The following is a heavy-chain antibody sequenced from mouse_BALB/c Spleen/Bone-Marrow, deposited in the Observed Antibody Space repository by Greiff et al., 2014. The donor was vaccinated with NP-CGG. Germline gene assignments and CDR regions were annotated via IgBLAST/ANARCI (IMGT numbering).Heavy chain of an antibody. J-gene: IGHJ4*01. V-gene: IGHV3-1*02. CDR3: ARDQGYYAMDY. Sequence: VQLQQSGPDLVKPSQSLSLACTVTGYSITSGYSWHWIRQFPGNKLEWMGYIHYSGSTNYNPSLKSRISITRDTSKNKFFLQLNSVTTEDTATYYCARDQGYYAMDYWGQGTSVTVSS. CDR1: GYSITSGYS. CDR2: IHYSGST.